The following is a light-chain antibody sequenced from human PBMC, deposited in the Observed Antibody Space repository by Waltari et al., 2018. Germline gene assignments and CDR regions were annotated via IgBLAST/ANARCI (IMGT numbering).Light chain of an antibody. Sequence: QSALTQPASVSGTLGQSITISCTGTTSDVGNYDLVSWYQQHPGKAPKLLICEVIKRRSGVSSRFCGSKSGNTASLTISGRQAEDEADYYCCSYAGRGTYVFGSGTKVTVL. CDR3: CSYAGRGTYV. V-gene: IGLV2-23*02. CDR2: EVI. CDR1: TSDVGNYDL. J-gene: IGLJ1*01.